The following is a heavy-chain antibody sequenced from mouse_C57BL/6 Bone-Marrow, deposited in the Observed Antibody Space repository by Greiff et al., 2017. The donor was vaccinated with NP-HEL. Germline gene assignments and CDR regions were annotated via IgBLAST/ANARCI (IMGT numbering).Heavy chain of an antibody. D-gene: IGHD2-3*01. CDR3: ALDGYYGAWFAY. J-gene: IGHJ3*01. Sequence: LQQSGPGILQPSQTLSLTCSFSGFSLSTFGMGVGWIRQPSGNGLEWLAHIWWDDDKYYNPALKSRLTISKDTSKNQVFLKIANVDTADTATYYCALDGYYGAWFAYWGQGTLVTVSA. CDR1: GFSLSTFGMG. CDR2: IWWDDDK. V-gene: IGHV8-8*01.